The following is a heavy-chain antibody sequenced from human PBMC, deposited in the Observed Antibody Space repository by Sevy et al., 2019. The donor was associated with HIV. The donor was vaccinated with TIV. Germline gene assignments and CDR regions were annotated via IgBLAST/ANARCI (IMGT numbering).Heavy chain of an antibody. Sequence: GGSLRLSCAVSGFTVSSNYMTWVRQAPGKGLEWVSVIFSGGSTYYADSVNGRFTISRDISRNTLSLQMNSLRAEDTAVYYCARGMIFERSWCGIDVWGQGTTVTVSS. CDR2: IFSGGST. CDR3: ARGMIFERSWCGIDV. CDR1: GFTVSSNY. V-gene: IGHV3-53*01. J-gene: IGHJ6*02. D-gene: IGHD2-8*01.